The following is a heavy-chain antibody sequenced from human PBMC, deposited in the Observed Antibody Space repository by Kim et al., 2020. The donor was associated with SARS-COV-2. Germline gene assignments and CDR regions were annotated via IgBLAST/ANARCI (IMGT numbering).Heavy chain of an antibody. CDR2: INPNSGGT. J-gene: IGHJ6*02. CDR1: GYTFTGYY. V-gene: IGHV1-2*06. CDR3: ARPKGYYYYGMDV. Sequence: ASVKVSCKASGYTFTGYYMHWVRQAPGQGLEWMGRINPNSGGTNYAQKFQGRVTMTRDTSISTAYMELSRLRSDDTAVYYCARPKGYYYYGMDVWGQGTTVTVSS.